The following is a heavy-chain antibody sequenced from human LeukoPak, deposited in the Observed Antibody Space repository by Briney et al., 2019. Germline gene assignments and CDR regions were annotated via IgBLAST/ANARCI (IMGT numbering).Heavy chain of an antibody. J-gene: IGHJ5*02. CDR1: SGSIGSYY. CDR2: IYYTGST. V-gene: IGHV4-59*01. CDR3: ARGKEVGATTWFDP. Sequence: SETLSLACTVSSGSIGSYYWSWIRQPPGKGLEWIGYIYYTGSTDYNPSLKSRVTILVDRSKNQFSLKLSSLTAADTAVYYCARGKEVGATTWFDPWGQGTLVTVSS. D-gene: IGHD1-26*01.